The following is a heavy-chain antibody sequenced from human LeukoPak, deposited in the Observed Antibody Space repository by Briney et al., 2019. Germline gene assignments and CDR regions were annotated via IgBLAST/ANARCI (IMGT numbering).Heavy chain of an antibody. V-gene: IGHV4-34*01. CDR2: INHSGST. D-gene: IGHD6-19*01. Sequence: SSETLSLTCAVYGGSFSAYYWSWIRQPPGKGLEWIGEINHSGSTNYNPSLKSRVTISVDTSKNQFSLKLSSVTAADTAVYYCARGLRRYSSGWYTFYFDYWGQGTLVTVPS. CDR1: GGSFSAYY. CDR3: ARGLRRYSSGWYTFYFDY. J-gene: IGHJ4*02.